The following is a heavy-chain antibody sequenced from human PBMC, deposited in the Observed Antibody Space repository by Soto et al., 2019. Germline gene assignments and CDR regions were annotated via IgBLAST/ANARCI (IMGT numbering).Heavy chain of an antibody. V-gene: IGHV1-46*01. Sequence: QVQLVQSGAEVRKPGASVQVSCKASGYMFTSYYLGWVRQAPGQGLEWMGIINPSDGRTKYAQKFQGRVTMTTDTSTNTVHMELSGLRSEDTAVYYCARDRAMVEAATPRHSFDHWAQGTLVTVSS. CDR2: INPSDGRT. D-gene: IGHD2-15*01. CDR1: GYMFTSYY. J-gene: IGHJ4*02. CDR3: ARDRAMVEAATPRHSFDH.